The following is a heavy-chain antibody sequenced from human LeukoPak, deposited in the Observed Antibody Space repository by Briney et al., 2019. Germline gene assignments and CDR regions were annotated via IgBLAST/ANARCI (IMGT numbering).Heavy chain of an antibody. CDR2: INPNSGGT. CDR1: GYTFTGYF. Sequence: GASVKVSCKASGYTFTGYFMHWVRQAPGQGLEWMGWINPNSGGTNYAQKFQGRVTMTRDTSISTAYMELSRLRSDDTAVYYCATGPDIVLTRRQKYYYMDVWGKGTTVTVSS. V-gene: IGHV1-2*02. D-gene: IGHD2-8*02. J-gene: IGHJ6*03. CDR3: ATGPDIVLTRRQKYYYMDV.